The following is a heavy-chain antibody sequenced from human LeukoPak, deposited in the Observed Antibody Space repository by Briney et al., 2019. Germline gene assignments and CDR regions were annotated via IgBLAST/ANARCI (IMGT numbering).Heavy chain of an antibody. CDR1: GYTFTNFG. CDR2: ISAYNGNT. J-gene: IGHJ6*02. D-gene: IGHD6-19*01. Sequence: ASVKVSCKASGYTFTNFGISWVRQAPGQGLEWMGWISAYNGNTNYAQRLQGRVTMTTDTSTSTAYMELRSLRSEDTAVYYCARDSGWYKYYYYYYGMDVWGQGTTVTVSS. V-gene: IGHV1-18*01. CDR3: ARDSGWYKYYYYYYGMDV.